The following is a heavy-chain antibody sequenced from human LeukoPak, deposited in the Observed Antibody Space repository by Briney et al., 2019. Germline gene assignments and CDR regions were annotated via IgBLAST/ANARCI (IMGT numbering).Heavy chain of an antibody. D-gene: IGHD3-10*02. CDR1: GFTFRSYE. CDR2: ISSSGSTI. V-gene: IGHV3-48*03. CDR3: AELGITMIGGV. Sequence: PGGSLRLSCAASGFTFRSYEMNWVRQAPGKGLEWVSYISSSGSTIYYADSVKGRFTISRDIAKNSLYLQMNSLRAEDTAVYYCAELGITMIGGVWGKGTTVTISS. J-gene: IGHJ6*04.